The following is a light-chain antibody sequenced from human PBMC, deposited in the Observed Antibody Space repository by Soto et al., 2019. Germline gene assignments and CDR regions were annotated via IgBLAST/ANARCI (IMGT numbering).Light chain of an antibody. CDR2: KAS. CDR3: QHYNIYST. Sequence: DIQLTQSPPTLSASVGDRITISCRASQTIGGRLAWYQQRPGKAPRLLIYKASVLETGVPSRFSGRALSETEFPLTISLLQSDDFATYYCQHYNIYSTFGPGTKVDI. CDR1: QTIGGR. J-gene: IGKJ3*01. V-gene: IGKV1-5*03.